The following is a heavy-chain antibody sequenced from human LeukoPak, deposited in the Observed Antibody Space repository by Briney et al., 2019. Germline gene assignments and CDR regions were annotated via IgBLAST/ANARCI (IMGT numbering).Heavy chain of an antibody. CDR3: ARRGLVAGIYDLVYGFDL. CDR1: GFTFSSYA. V-gene: IGHV3-23*01. CDR2: ISGSGRGGST. J-gene: IGHJ3*01. D-gene: IGHD3/OR15-3a*01. Sequence: PGGSLRLSCAASGFTFSSYAMSWVRQAPGKGLEWVSGISGSGRGGSTYYADSVKGRFTISRDNSKNTLYLQMNSLRAEDTAVYYCARRGLVAGIYDLVYGFDLWGQGTMVTVSS.